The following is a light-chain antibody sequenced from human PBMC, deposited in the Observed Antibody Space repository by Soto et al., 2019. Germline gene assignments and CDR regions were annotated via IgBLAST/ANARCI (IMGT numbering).Light chain of an antibody. CDR2: EAS. J-gene: IGLJ3*02. V-gene: IGLV2-14*01. CDR1: SSDVGGYNY. CDR3: ISYTSSTTWV. Sequence: QSVLTQPASVSGSPGQSITISCIGTSSDVGGYNYVSWYQQHPGKAPKLMIYEASNRPSGVSDRFSGSRSGNTASLTISGLQAEDESDYYCISYTSSTTWVFGGGPKVTVL.